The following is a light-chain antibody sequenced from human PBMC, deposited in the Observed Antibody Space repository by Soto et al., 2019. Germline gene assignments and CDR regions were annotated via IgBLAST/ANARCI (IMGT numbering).Light chain of an antibody. V-gene: IGKV3-11*01. Sequence: EIVLTQSPATLSLSPGERATLSCMASQSVSSYLAWYQQKPGQAPSLLIYDASNRATGIPARFSGSGSGTDFTLDISSLEPEDFAVYYCPQRSNWPYTFGQGTKLEIK. CDR2: DAS. CDR1: QSVSSY. CDR3: PQRSNWPYT. J-gene: IGKJ2*01.